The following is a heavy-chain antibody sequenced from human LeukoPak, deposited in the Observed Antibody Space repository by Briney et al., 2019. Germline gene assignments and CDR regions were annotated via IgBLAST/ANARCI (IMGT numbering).Heavy chain of an antibody. J-gene: IGHJ3*01. V-gene: IGHV4-59*01. Sequence: SETLSLTCTASGGSISSYYWSWIRQPPGRGLEWIAYIHHSGSTDYNPSLKSRVTMSVDTSTTQVSLRLSSVTAADTAVYYCARHSSSSGGAFDVWGQGTVVTVSS. CDR1: GGSISSYY. CDR3: ARHSSSSGGAFDV. D-gene: IGHD6-6*01. CDR2: IHHSGST.